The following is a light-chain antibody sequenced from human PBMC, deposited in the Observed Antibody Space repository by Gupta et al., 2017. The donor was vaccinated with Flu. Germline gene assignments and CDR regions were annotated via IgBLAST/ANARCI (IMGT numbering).Light chain of an antibody. V-gene: IGKV1-5*03. Sequence: IQXTXXPXTLSASXGDKVTITCRASQSISSWLAWYQQKPGKAPKLLIYKASSLESGVPSRFSGSGSGTEFTLTISSLQPDDFATYYCQQYNSYPYTFGQGTKLEIK. CDR1: QSISSW. J-gene: IGKJ2*01. CDR3: QQYNSYPYT. CDR2: KAS.